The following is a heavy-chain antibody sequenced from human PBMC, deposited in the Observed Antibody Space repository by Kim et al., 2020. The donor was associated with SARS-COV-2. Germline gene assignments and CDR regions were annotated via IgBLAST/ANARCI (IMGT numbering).Heavy chain of an antibody. J-gene: IGHJ4*02. V-gene: IGHV1-69*02. Sequence: ANYAQKFQGRVTITADKSTSTAYMELSSLRSEDTAVYYCAQTTVTTGYDYWGQGTLVTVSS. D-gene: IGHD4-17*01. CDR3: AQTTVTTGYDY. CDR2: A.